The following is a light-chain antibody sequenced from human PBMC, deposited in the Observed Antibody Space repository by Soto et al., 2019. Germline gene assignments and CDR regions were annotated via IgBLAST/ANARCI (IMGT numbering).Light chain of an antibody. J-gene: IGLJ1*01. V-gene: IGLV2-23*02. Sequence: QSVLTQPASVSGSPGQSITISCTGTSSDVGRYNLVSWYQQHPGKAPKLLIYEVNKRPSGVSSRFSGSKSRNTASLTISGLQAEDEADSYCCTYAGLYVFGIGTKVTVL. CDR3: CTYAGLYV. CDR2: EVN. CDR1: SSDVGRYNL.